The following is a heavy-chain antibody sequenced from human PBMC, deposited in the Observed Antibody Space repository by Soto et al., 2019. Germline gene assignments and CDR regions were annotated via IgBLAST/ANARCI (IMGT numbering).Heavy chain of an antibody. D-gene: IGHD1-20*01. Sequence: GGSLRLSCAASGFTFSSYAMSWVRQAPGKGLEWVSAISGSGGSTYYADSVKGRFTISRDNSKNTLYLQMNSLRAEDTAVYYCAKDLSITTLGFDCYWGQGTLVTVSS. CDR1: GFTFSSYA. CDR3: AKDLSITTLGFDCY. J-gene: IGHJ4*02. CDR2: ISGSGGST. V-gene: IGHV3-23*01.